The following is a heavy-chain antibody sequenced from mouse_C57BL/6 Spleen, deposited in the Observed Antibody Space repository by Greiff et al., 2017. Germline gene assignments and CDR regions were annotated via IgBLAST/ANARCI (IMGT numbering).Heavy chain of an antibody. CDR2: IRNKANGYTT. Sequence: EVHLVESGGGLVQPGGSLSLSCAASGFTFTDYYMSWVRQPPGKALEWLGFIRNKANGYTTEYSASVKGRFTISRDNSQSILYLQMNALRAEDGATDYCARYIRSTVRYFEVWGTGTTVTVSS. D-gene: IGHD5-1*01. J-gene: IGHJ1*03. CDR3: ARYIRSTVRYFEV. CDR1: GFTFTDYY. V-gene: IGHV7-3*01.